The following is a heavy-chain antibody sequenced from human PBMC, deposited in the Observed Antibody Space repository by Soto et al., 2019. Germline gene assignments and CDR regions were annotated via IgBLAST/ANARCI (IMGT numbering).Heavy chain of an antibody. V-gene: IGHV4-34*01. D-gene: IGHD4-17*01. Sequence: SETLSLTCAVYGGSFSGYYWSWIRQPPGKGLEWIGEINHSGSTNYNPSLKSRVTISVDTSKNQFSLKLSSVTAADTAVYYCARGYGGDYYYYYYMDVWGKGTTVTVSS. CDR3: ARGYGGDYYYYYYMDV. CDR2: INHSGST. CDR1: GGSFSGYY. J-gene: IGHJ6*03.